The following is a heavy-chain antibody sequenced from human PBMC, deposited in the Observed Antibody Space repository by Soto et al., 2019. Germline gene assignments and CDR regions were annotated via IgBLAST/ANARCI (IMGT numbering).Heavy chain of an antibody. V-gene: IGHV3-30*18. CDR2: ISYDGSNK. CDR1: GFTFSSYG. CDR3: AKDRKRVAVAGPCPLDY. Sequence: GGSLRLSCAASGFTFSSYGMHWVRQAPGKGLEWVAVISYDGSNKYYADSVKGRFTISRDNSKNTLYLQMNSLRAEDTAVYYCAKDRKRVAVAGPCPLDYWGQGTLATVSS. D-gene: IGHD6-19*01. J-gene: IGHJ4*02.